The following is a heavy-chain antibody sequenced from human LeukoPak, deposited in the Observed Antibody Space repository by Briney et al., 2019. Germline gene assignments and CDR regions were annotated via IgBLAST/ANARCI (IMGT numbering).Heavy chain of an antibody. CDR3: ARDRRLGDSSYYYYYYMDV. V-gene: IGHV4-39*07. CDR2: IYNSGST. CDR1: GGSISSSSYY. D-gene: IGHD5-12*01. J-gene: IGHJ6*03. Sequence: SETLSLTCTVSGGSISSSSYYWGWVRQPPGKGLEWIGIIYNSGSTYYNPSLKSRVTISIDTSKNQFSLKVNSVTAADTAVYYCARDRRLGDSSYYYYYYMDVWGKGTTVTVAS.